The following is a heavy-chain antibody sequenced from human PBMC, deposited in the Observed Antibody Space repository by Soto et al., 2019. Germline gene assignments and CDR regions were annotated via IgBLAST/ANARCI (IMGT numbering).Heavy chain of an antibody. CDR2: DNYSGGT. D-gene: IGHD6-19*01. CDR1: GESFSGNY. V-gene: IGHV4-34*01. Sequence: SETLSLTCAVYGESFSGNYWTWIRQPPGGGLEWIGEDNYSGGTNYNPSPKSRLTIQVDASKNQFSLKLTSLTAADTAVYYCARGRGDSSGWYPFDYWGQGTLVTVSS. CDR3: ARGRGDSSGWYPFDY. J-gene: IGHJ4*02.